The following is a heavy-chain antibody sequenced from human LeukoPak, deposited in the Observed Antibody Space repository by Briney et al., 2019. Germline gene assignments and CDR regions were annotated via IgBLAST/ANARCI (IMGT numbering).Heavy chain of an antibody. D-gene: IGHD6-13*01. J-gene: IGHJ4*02. Sequence: PGGSLRLSCAASGFTFSSYSMNWVRQAPGKGLEWVSSISSSSSYIYYADSVKGRFTISRDNAKNSLYLQMNSLRAEDTAVYYCASPHTEIWYMSHWGQGTLVTVSS. CDR3: ASPHTEIWYMSH. CDR1: GFTFSSYS. V-gene: IGHV3-21*01. CDR2: ISSSSSYI.